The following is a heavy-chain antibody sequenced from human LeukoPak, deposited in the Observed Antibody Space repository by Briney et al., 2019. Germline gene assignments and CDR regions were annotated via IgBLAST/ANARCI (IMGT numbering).Heavy chain of an antibody. J-gene: IGHJ3*01. D-gene: IGHD6-19*01. CDR3: ARARDTSGWYLDAFGV. V-gene: IGHV1-18*01. CDR2: ISTYNGNA. CDR1: GYTFNRYG. Sequence: ASVKVSCKASGYTFNRYGLTWVRQAPGHGLEWVGWISTYNGNAHYARKLQGRVTMTIDTATSTAYVELRSLRSDDTAVYYCARARDTSGWYLDAFGVWGQGTLVTVSS.